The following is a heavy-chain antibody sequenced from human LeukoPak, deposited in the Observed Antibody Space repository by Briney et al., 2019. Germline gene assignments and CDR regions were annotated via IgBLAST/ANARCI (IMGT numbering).Heavy chain of an antibody. J-gene: IGHJ4*02. Sequence: GGSLRLSCAASGFTLSTYWMLWVRQAPGKGLVWVSSVKTDGISTRYADSVQGRFTISRDNAKNTLYLQMNSLRAEDTAVYYCGGGQPSYSGSIDYWGQGTLVTVSS. CDR3: GGGQPSYSGSIDY. V-gene: IGHV3-74*01. D-gene: IGHD5-12*01. CDR1: GFTLSTYW. CDR2: VKTDGIST.